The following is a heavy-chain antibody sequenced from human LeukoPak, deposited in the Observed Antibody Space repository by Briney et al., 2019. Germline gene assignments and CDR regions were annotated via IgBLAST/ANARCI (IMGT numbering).Heavy chain of an antibody. CDR3: ARDSSSSWYGEYYYYGMDV. V-gene: IGHV4-61*01. D-gene: IGHD6-13*01. J-gene: IGHJ6*04. CDR2: IYYSGST. CDR1: GGSVSSGSYY. Sequence: AETLSLTCTVSGGSVSSGSYYWRWIRQPPGKGLEWIGYIYYSGSTNYNPSLKSRVTISVDTSKNQFSLKLSSVTAADTAVYYCARDSSSSWYGEYYYYGMDVWGKGTTVTVSS.